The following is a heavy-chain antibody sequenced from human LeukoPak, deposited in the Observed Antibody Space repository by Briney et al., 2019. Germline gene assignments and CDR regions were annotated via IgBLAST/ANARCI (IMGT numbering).Heavy chain of an antibody. CDR2: INPNSGGT. V-gene: IGHV1-2*02. Sequence: ASVKVSCKASGYTFTGYYMHWVRQAPGQGLEWMGWINPNSGGTNYAQKFQGRVTMTRDTSISTAYMELSRLRSDDTAVYYRARATSTAATDGRDSYWGQGTLVTVSS. CDR1: GYTFTGYY. J-gene: IGHJ4*02. D-gene: IGHD2-15*01. CDR3: ARATSTAATDGRDSY.